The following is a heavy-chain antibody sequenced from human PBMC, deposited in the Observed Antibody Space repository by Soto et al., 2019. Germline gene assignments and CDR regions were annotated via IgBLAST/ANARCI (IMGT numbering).Heavy chain of an antibody. D-gene: IGHD3-3*01. CDR1: GGSFSGYY. CDR2: INHSGST. Sequence: SETLSLTCAVYGGSFSGYYWSWIRQPPGKGLEWIGEINHSGSTNYNPSLKSRVTISVDTSKNQFSLKLSSVAAADTAVYYCASRRYDFWSGYRFDYWGQGTLVTVSS. CDR3: ASRRYDFWSGYRFDY. J-gene: IGHJ4*02. V-gene: IGHV4-34*01.